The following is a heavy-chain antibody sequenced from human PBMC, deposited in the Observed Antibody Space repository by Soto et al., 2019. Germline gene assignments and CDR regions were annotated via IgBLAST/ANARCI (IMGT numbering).Heavy chain of an antibody. V-gene: IGHV3-33*01. CDR1: GFTFSSYG. D-gene: IGHD3-22*01. CDR2: IWYDGNNK. Sequence: QVQLVESGGGMVQPGRSLRLSCAASGFTFSSYGMHWVRQAPGKGLEWVTFIWYDGNNKYYADSVKGRFTISRDNSKNTLYLQMNSLRAEDTAVYYCARKEGSDTSGYPTTNYYGMDVWGQGTTVTVSS. J-gene: IGHJ6*02. CDR3: ARKEGSDTSGYPTTNYYGMDV.